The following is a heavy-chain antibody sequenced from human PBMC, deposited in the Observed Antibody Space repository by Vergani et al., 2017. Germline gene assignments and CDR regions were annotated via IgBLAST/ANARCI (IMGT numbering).Heavy chain of an antibody. D-gene: IGHD3-10*01. J-gene: IGHJ4*02. CDR1: GGTFRSYA. CDR2: ISPIFGTA. CDR3: ARERLITMVRGVIAYFDY. V-gene: IGHV1-69*01. Sequence: QVQLVQSGAEVKKPGSSVKVSCKASGGTFRSYAISWVRQAPGQGLEWMGGISPIFGTANYAQKFQGRVTITADESTSNAYMELSSLRSEDTAVYYCARERLITMVRGVIAYFDYGGQGTLVTVSS.